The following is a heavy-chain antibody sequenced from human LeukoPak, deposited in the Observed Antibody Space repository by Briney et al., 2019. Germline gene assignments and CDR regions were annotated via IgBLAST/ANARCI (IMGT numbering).Heavy chain of an antibody. Sequence: ASVKVSCKASGYSFINYGISWVRQAPGQGLEWMGWIGVHNDHPTYSQKFQDRVTMTTDSSTKTAYMELRSLKSDDTAIYYCARGGGGGNWNYVLDPFDVWGQGTMVTVFS. CDR1: GYSFINYG. CDR2: IGVHNDHP. CDR3: ARGGGGGNWNYVLDPFDV. D-gene: IGHD1-7*01. J-gene: IGHJ3*01. V-gene: IGHV1-18*01.